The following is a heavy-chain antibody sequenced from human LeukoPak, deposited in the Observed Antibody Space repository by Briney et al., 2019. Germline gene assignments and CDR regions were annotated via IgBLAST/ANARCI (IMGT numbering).Heavy chain of an antibody. Sequence: SETLSLTCTVSRGSISNYYWSWIRQPPGKGLEWIGYIYYSGNTNYNPSLKSRVTISVDTSKNQFSLKLSSVTAADTAVYYCARDQRGYFGSGSYYEGRYYYYGMDVWGQGTTITVSS. D-gene: IGHD3-10*01. CDR2: IYYSGNT. CDR1: RGSISNYY. J-gene: IGHJ6*02. CDR3: ARDQRGYFGSGSYYEGRYYYYGMDV. V-gene: IGHV4-59*01.